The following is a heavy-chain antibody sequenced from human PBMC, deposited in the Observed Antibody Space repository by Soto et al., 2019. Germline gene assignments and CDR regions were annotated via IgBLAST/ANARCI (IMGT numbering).Heavy chain of an antibody. CDR1: GFTFSSYA. CDR3: AKRATGTYFDY. J-gene: IGHJ4*02. Sequence: GGSLRLSCAASGFTFSSYAMNWVRQAPGKGLEWVSVISGSGGSTYYADSVKGRFTISRDNSKNTLYLQMNSLGAEDTAVYYCAKRATGTYFDYWGQGTPVTVSS. V-gene: IGHV3-23*01. CDR2: ISGSGGST. D-gene: IGHD1-1*01.